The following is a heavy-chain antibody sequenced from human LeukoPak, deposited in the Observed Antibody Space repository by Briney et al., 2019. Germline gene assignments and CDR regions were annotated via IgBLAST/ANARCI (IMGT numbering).Heavy chain of an antibody. Sequence: ASVKVSCKASGYTFTSYAFSWVRQAPGRGLEWMGWISAYNGDTNYAQKLQGRVTMTTDTSTSTAYMELRSLRSDDTAVYYCARNNIWNYFDYWGQGTLVTVSS. CDR2: ISAYNGDT. J-gene: IGHJ4*02. V-gene: IGHV1-18*01. CDR3: ARNNIWNYFDY. D-gene: IGHD1-1*01. CDR1: GYTFTSYA.